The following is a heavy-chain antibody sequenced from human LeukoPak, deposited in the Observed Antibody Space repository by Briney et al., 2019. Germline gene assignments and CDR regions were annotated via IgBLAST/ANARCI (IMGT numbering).Heavy chain of an antibody. D-gene: IGHD4/OR15-4a*01. CDR3: ARRQVGAPFDY. V-gene: IGHV4-38-2*01. CDR1: GYSISSGYY. CDR2: IYHSGST. Sequence: SETLSLTCAVSGYSISSGYYWGWIRQPPGEGLEWIGSIYHSGSTDYNPSLKSRVTISVDTSKNQFSLKLSSVTAADTAVYYCARRQVGAPFDYWGQGTLVTVSS. J-gene: IGHJ4*02.